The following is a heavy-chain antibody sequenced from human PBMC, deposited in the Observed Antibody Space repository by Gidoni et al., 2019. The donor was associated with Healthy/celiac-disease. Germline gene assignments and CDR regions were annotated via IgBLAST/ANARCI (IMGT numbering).Heavy chain of an antibody. CDR2: ISSSSSYI. V-gene: IGHV3-21*01. J-gene: IGHJ4*02. CDR1: GFTFSSYS. CDR3: AREGNMVRGVNPFDY. Sequence: EVQLVESGGGLVKPGGSLRLSCAASGFTFSSYSMNWVRQAPGKGLEWVSSISSSSSYIYYADSVKGRFTISRDNAKNSLYLQMNSLRAEDTAVYYCAREGNMVRGVNPFDYWGQGTLVTVSS. D-gene: IGHD3-10*01.